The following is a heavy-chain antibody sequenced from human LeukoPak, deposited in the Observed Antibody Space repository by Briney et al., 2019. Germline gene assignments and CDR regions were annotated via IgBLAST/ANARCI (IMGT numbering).Heavy chain of an antibody. J-gene: IGHJ4*02. CDR1: GFTFSSYA. CDR2: ISDSGGAT. D-gene: IGHD6-19*01. V-gene: IGHV3-23*01. Sequence: GGSLRLSCAASGFTFSSYAMCWVRQAPGKGLEWVSGISDSGGATYYADSVKGRFTISRDNSKNTLYLQMNSLRAEDTAIYYCATRSGWYYFDHWGQGILVTVSS. CDR3: ATRSGWYYFDH.